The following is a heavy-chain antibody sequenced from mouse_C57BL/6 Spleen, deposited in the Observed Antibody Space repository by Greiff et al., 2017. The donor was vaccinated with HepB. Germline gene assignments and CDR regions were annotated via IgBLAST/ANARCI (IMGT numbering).Heavy chain of an antibody. J-gene: IGHJ2*01. CDR1: GYTFTDYY. V-gene: IGHV1-26*01. CDR3: ARRLQGDLDFDY. D-gene: IGHD2-4*01. Sequence: EVKLQQSGPELVKPGASVKISCKASGYTFTDYYMNWVKQSHGKSLEWIGDINPNNGGTSYNQKFKGKATLTVDKSSSTAYMELRSLTSEDSAVYYCARRLQGDLDFDYWGQGTTLTVSS. CDR2: INPNNGGT.